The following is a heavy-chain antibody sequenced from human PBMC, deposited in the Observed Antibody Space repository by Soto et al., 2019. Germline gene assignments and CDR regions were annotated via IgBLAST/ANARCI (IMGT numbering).Heavy chain of an antibody. Sequence: EVQLLESGGGLVQPGGSLRLSCAASGFSFSTYSMAWVRQAPGKGPEWVSGLSHGGTYTFYADSVQGRFTISVDISQNTVYLQMNSLRTEDTAVYYCSKWSGYGDEWGQGTLVTVSS. V-gene: IGHV3-23*01. CDR1: GFSFSTYS. CDR3: SKWSGYGDE. D-gene: IGHD5-12*01. CDR2: LSHGGTYT. J-gene: IGHJ4*02.